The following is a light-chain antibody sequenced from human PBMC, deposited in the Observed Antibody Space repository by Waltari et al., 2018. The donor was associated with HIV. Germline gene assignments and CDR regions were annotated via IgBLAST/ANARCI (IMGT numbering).Light chain of an antibody. J-gene: IGLJ2*01. V-gene: IGLV1-40*01. Sequence: QSVLTQPPSVSGAPGQRVTISCTGSSSNIGAGYDVHWYPPLPGTAPKLLIYGTSNRPSGVPDRFSGSKSGTSASLAITGLQAEDEADYYCQSYDSSLSPVVFGGGTKLTVL. CDR3: QSYDSSLSPVV. CDR1: SSNIGAGYD. CDR2: GTS.